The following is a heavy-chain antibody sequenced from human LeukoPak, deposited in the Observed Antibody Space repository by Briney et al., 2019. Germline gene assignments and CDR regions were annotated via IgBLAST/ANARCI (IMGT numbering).Heavy chain of an antibody. Sequence: SETLSLTCTVSGGSISIYYWNWIRQPPGKGLEWIGYIYNSGSTSYNPSLKSRVTISVDTSKNQFSLKLTTVTAADTAVYYCVRDRELTYWGQGTLVTVSS. CDR2: IYNSGST. CDR3: VRDRELTY. D-gene: IGHD1-26*01. V-gene: IGHV4-59*01. J-gene: IGHJ4*02. CDR1: GGSISIYY.